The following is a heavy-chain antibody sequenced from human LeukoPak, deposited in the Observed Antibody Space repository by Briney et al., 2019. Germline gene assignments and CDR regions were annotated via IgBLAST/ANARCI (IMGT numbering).Heavy chain of an antibody. D-gene: IGHD2-2*01. Sequence: PSQTLSLTCTVSGGSITSAGYSWGWLRQPAGTGLEWIGRIYSSGSTNSNPSLKSRVTISVDTSKNQFSLKLSSVTAADTAVYYCARGYCTSTSCSENRYYFDSWGQGTLDTVSS. J-gene: IGHJ4*02. CDR3: ARGYCTSTSCSENRYYFDS. CDR1: GGSITSAGYS. CDR2: IYSSGST. V-gene: IGHV4-61*02.